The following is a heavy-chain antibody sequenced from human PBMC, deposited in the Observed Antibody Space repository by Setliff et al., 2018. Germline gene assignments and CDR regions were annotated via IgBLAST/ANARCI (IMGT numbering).Heavy chain of an antibody. J-gene: IGHJ6*03. CDR3: ARHKSNGSGSYPSLYMDV. V-gene: IGHV4-39*01. D-gene: IGHD3-10*01. Sequence: SETLSLTCTVSGGSITSGRYYWGWIRQPRGQGLEWIASIHYSENTYYNPSLKTRVTISVDTSKNQFSLKLSFVTAADTAVYYCARHKSNGSGSYPSLYMDVWGKGIMVTVSS. CDR2: IHYSENT. CDR1: GGSITSGRYY.